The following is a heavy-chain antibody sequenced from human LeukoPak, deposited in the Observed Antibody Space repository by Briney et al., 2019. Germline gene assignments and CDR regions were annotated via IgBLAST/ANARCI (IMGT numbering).Heavy chain of an antibody. D-gene: IGHD1-26*01. CDR2: FDPEDGET. Sequence: WASVKVSCKVSGYTLTELSMHWVRQAPGKGLEWMGGFDPEDGETIYAQKFQGRVTMTEDTSTDTAYMELSSLRSEDTAVYYCATLREWELLDAFDIWGQGTMVTVSS. J-gene: IGHJ3*02. CDR1: GYTLTELS. CDR3: ATLREWELLDAFDI. V-gene: IGHV1-24*01.